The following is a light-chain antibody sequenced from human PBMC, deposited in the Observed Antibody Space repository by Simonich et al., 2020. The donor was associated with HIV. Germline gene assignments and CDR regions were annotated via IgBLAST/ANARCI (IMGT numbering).Light chain of an antibody. CDR1: SGHSSYA. CDR2: LNSDGSH. Sequence: QLVLTQSPSASASLGASVKLTCTLSSGHSSYAIAWHQLQPEKGPRYLMKLNSDGSHSKGDGIPDRFSVSSSGAERYLTISSLQSEDEADYYCQTWGTGIRVFGGGTKLTVL. J-gene: IGLJ2*01. V-gene: IGLV4-69*01. CDR3: QTWGTGIRV.